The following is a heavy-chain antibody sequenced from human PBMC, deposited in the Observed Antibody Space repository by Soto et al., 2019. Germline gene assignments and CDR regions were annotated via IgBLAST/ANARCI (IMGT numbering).Heavy chain of an antibody. D-gene: IGHD2-8*01. CDR3: ARGFRNGFNV. V-gene: IGHV3-21*01. Sequence: EVQLVEYGGGLVKPGGSLRLTCVASGFTLSGYSINWVRQAPGKGLEWVSYISGPSIYIYYADSVKGRFTISRDNAKSAVYLQMNSLRAEDTAVYYCARGFRNGFNVWGQGTTVIVSS. J-gene: IGHJ6*02. CDR1: GFTLSGYS. CDR2: ISGPSIYI.